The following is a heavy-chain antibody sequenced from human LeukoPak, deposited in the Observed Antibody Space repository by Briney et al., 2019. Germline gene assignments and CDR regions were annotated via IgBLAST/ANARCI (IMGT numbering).Heavy chain of an antibody. CDR1: GGSFSDYS. CDR2: INHRGST. Sequence: SETLSLTCAVYGGSFSDYSWSWIRQPPGKGLEWIGEINHRGSTNYNPSLKSRVTISVDTSKNQFSLKLNSVTAADTAVYYCASLHDGGSSYWGQGTLVTVSS. CDR3: ASLHDGGSSY. J-gene: IGHJ4*02. V-gene: IGHV4-34*01. D-gene: IGHD3-16*01.